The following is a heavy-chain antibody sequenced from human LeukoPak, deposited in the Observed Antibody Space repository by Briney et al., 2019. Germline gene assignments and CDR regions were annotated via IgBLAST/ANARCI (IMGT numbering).Heavy chain of an antibody. CDR3: ATDRPYDILIGYSLKFQH. CDR2: FDPEDGET. Sequence: ASAKVSCKVSGYTLTELSMHWVRQAPGKGLEWMGGFDPEDGETIYAQKFQGRVTMTEDTSTDTAYMELSSLRSEDTAVYYCATDRPYDILIGYSLKFQHWGQGTLVTVSS. D-gene: IGHD3-9*01. V-gene: IGHV1-24*01. J-gene: IGHJ1*01. CDR1: GYTLTELS.